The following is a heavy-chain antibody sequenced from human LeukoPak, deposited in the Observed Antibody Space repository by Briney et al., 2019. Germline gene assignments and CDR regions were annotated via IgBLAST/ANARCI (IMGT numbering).Heavy chain of an antibody. CDR2: IYPDDSDT. J-gene: IGHJ3*02. CDR3: ARQRESPGLPNDAFDI. D-gene: IGHD3/OR15-3a*01. CDR1: GYSFTSYW. Sequence: GESLKISCKGSGYSFTSYWIGWVRQMPGKGLEWMGIIYPDDSDTRYSPSFQGQVTISADRSIRTAYLQWSSLKASDTAMYYCARQRESPGLPNDAFDIWGQGTMVTVSS. V-gene: IGHV5-51*01.